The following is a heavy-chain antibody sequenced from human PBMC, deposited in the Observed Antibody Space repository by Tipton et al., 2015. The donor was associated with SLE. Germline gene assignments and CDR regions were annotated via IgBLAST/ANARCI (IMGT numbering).Heavy chain of an antibody. CDR3: VSGVGNTGRFHY. D-gene: IGHD1-14*01. Sequence: PGLVKPSETLSLTCGVSGRSISSGSYYWGWIRQSPVKRLEWIGIVYRTAYYNPSLKSRVTVSVETSKNEVSLKLNSVTASDTAVYYCVSGVGNTGRFHYWGQGALVTVSS. CDR1: GRSISSGSYY. CDR2: VYRTA. V-gene: IGHV4-39*07. J-gene: IGHJ4*02.